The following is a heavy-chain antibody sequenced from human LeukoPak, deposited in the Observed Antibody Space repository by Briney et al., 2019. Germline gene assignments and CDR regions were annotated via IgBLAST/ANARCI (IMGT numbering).Heavy chain of an antibody. CDR3: AKDQPCKWRDREILTRYYVH. CDR2: IRYDGSNK. V-gene: IGHV3-30*02. CDR1: EFTFSSYG. J-gene: IGHJ4*02. D-gene: IGHD3-9*01. Sequence: PGGSLRLSCAASEFTFSSYGMHWVRQAPGKGLEWVAFIRYDGSNKYYADSVKGRFTISRDNSKNTLFLQMNSLRVEDTAVYYCAKDQPCKWRDREILTRYYVHWGQEPRVTVSS.